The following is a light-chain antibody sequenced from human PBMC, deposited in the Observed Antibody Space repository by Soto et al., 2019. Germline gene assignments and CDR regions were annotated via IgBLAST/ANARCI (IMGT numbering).Light chain of an antibody. CDR1: QSVSTTY. Sequence: EIVLTLSPGSLSLSPGEGATLSCRASQSVSTTYLAWYQLKPGQAPRLVIYATSSRAAGIPDRFRGSGSGTEFTLTISSLEPEDVGVYFCQQYGNSPPYSFGQGTKLEIK. V-gene: IGKV3-20*01. J-gene: IGKJ2*03. CDR3: QQYGNSPPYS. CDR2: ATS.